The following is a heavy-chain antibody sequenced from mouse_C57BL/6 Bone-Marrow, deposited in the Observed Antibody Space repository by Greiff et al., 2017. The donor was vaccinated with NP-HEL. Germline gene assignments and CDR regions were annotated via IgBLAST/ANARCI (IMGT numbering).Heavy chain of an antibody. CDR2: ISSGGSYT. CDR1: GFTFSSYG. Sequence: DVQLQESGGDLVKPGGSLKLSCAASGFTFSSYGMSWVRQTPDKRLEWVATISSGGSYTYYPDSVKGRFTISRDNAKNTLYLQMSSLKSEDTAMYYCARTTTVVAFDYWGQGTTLTVSS. D-gene: IGHD1-1*01. CDR3: ARTTTVVAFDY. J-gene: IGHJ2*01. V-gene: IGHV5-6*01.